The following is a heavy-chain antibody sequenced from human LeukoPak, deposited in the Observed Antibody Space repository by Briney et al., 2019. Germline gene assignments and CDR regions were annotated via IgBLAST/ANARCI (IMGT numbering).Heavy chain of an antibody. Sequence: GGSLRLSCAASGFTFSSYWMSWVRQAPGKGLEWVANIKQDGSEKYYVDSVKGRFTISRDNAKNSLYLHMNSLRAEDTAVYYCAREAIFGANYYYYYYMDVWGKGTTVTVSS. CDR1: GFTFSSYW. V-gene: IGHV3-7*01. CDR3: AREAIFGANYYYYYYMDV. J-gene: IGHJ6*03. D-gene: IGHD3-3*01. CDR2: IKQDGSEK.